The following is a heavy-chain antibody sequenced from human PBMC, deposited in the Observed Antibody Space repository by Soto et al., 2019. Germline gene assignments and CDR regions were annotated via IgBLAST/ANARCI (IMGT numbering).Heavy chain of an antibody. D-gene: IGHD3-3*01. Sequence: RASVKVSCKASGYTFTSYAMHWGRQAPGQRLEWMGWINAGNGNTKYSQKFQGRVTITRDTSASTAYMELSSLRSEDTAVYYCATDRDLRFWRGYYPLYRFDYWGQGTLVTVSS. J-gene: IGHJ4*02. CDR1: GYTFTSYA. CDR2: INAGNGNT. CDR3: ATDRDLRFWRGYYPLYRFDY. V-gene: IGHV1-3*01.